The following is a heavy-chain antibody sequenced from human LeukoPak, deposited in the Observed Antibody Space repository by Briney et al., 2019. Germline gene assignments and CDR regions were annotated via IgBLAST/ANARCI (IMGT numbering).Heavy chain of an antibody. J-gene: IGHJ4*02. CDR3: ARSFISYDILTGYYPLDY. CDR1: GYTFTGYY. V-gene: IGHV1-2*02. D-gene: IGHD3-9*01. Sequence: ASVKVSCKASGYTFTGYYMHWVRQAPGQGLEWMGWINPNSGGTNYAQKFQGRVTMTRDTSISTAYMELSRLRSDDTAVYYCARSFISYDILTGYYPLDYWGQGTLVTVSS. CDR2: INPNSGGT.